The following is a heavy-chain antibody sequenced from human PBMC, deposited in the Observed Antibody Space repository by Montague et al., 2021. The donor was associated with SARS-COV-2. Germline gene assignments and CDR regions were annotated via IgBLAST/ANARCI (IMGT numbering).Heavy chain of an antibody. J-gene: IGHJ6*03. CDR1: GASITSGSYY. V-gene: IGHV4-61*02. CDR3: ASGDDNGSGYLDV. CDR2: KYTTGST. Sequence: TLSLTCTVSGASITSGSYYWSWIRQPAGTRLEWIGRKYTTGSTNYDPSLKSRVAISVDTSKNQFSLKLSSVTAADAAVYYCASGDDNGSGYLDVWGKGTTVTVSS. D-gene: IGHD1-26*01.